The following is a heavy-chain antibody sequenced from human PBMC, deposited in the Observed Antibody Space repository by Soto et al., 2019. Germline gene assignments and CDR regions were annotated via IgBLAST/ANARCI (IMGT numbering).Heavy chain of an antibody. V-gene: IGHV3-33*01. CDR2: IWYGGSNK. J-gene: IGHJ4*02. D-gene: IGHD6-19*01. CDR3: ARDREQSLERYYLEY. Sequence: GGSLRLSCAASGFTFSSYGMNWVRQAPGKGLEWVADIWYGGSNKYYADSVKGRFTISRDNSKDTLDLQMNSLRAEDTAVYYCARDREQSLERYYLEYWGQGTLVTVSS. CDR1: GFTFSSYG.